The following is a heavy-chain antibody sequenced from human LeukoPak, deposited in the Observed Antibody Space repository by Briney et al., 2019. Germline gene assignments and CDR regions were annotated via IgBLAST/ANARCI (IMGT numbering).Heavy chain of an antibody. Sequence: GGSLRLSCAASGFSFSDYGLHWVRQAPGKGLEWVALISYDGSQKNFADSVKGRFTTSRDNSKFTMYLEMNSLRAEDTAVYFCARDKDGWGIHDFWGQGTLVTVSS. CDR1: GFSFSDYG. D-gene: IGHD3-16*01. J-gene: IGHJ4*02. CDR2: ISYDGSQK. V-gene: IGHV3-30*03. CDR3: ARDKDGWGIHDF.